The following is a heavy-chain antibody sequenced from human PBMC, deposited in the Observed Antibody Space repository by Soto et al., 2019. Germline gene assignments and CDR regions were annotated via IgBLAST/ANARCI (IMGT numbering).Heavy chain of an antibody. D-gene: IGHD4-17*01. Sequence: GGSLRHSCAASEFTFSGSAMHWVRQASGKGLEWVGRIRSKANSYATAYAASVKGRFTISRDDSKNTAYLQMNSLKTEDTAVYYCTSAGKDYGDYATAFDIWGQGTMVTVSS. CDR3: TSAGKDYGDYATAFDI. J-gene: IGHJ3*02. V-gene: IGHV3-73*01. CDR1: EFTFSGSA. CDR2: IRSKANSYAT.